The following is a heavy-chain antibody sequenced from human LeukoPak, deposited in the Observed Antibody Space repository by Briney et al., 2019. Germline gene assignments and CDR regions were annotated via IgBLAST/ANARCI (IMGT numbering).Heavy chain of an antibody. CDR2: IYASGST. CDR1: GDSISSYY. J-gene: IGHJ5*02. CDR3: ARKASPGNWFDP. V-gene: IGHV4-4*07. Sequence: SETLSLTCTVSGDSISSYYWSWVRQPAGKGLEWLGRIYASGSTNYTPSLKSRVIMSLDTSKNQFSLNLSSVTAADTAVYYCARKASPGNWFDPWGQGTLVTVSS.